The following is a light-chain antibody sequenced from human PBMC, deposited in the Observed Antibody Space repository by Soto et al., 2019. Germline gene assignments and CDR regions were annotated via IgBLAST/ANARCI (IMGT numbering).Light chain of an antibody. CDR2: GAS. Sequence: EIVLTQSPGTLSLSPGERATLSCRASQSVSSSYLAWYQQKPGQTPRLLIYGASSRATGIPDRFSGSGSGTDFTLTISRLEPEDFAVYYFQQFGNSPYTFGPGTKLDIK. V-gene: IGKV3-20*01. CDR1: QSVSSSY. CDR3: QQFGNSPYT. J-gene: IGKJ2*01.